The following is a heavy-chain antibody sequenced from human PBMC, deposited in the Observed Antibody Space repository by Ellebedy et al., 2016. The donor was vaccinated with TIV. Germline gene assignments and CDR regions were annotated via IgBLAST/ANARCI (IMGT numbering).Heavy chain of an antibody. V-gene: IGHV3-30*19. D-gene: IGHD1-26*01. Sequence: GESLKISCAASGFTFSSYGMHWVRQAPGKGLEWVAVISYDGSNKYYADSVKGRFTISRDNSKNTLYLQMNSLRAEDTAVYYCARDPSEAGEWELLEYWGQGTLVTVSS. CDR1: GFTFSSYG. CDR3: ARDPSEAGEWELLEY. CDR2: ISYDGSNK. J-gene: IGHJ4*02.